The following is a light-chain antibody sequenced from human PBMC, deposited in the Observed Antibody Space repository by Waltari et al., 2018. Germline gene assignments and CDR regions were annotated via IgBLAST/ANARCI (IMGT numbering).Light chain of an antibody. CDR1: AVCLTF. J-gene: IGLJ3*02. CDR3: YSKNFDGDQRV. V-gene: IGLV3-10*01. CDR2: ENN. Sequence: SHELPLPPSVSVSSGPSARIPGLVDAVCLTFVIWYQQKSGQAPVLVIHENNKRPSGIPKRFSGSSSGTLATLTISGAQGDDEAVYYCYSKNFDGDQRVFGGGTKLTVL.